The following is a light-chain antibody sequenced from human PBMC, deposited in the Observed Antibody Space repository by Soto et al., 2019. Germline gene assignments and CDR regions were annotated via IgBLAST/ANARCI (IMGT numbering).Light chain of an antibody. Sequence: DIQLTQSPSFLSASVGDRVTITCRASQGISSYLAWYQQKPGKAPKLLIYAASTLQSGVPSRFSGSGSGTEFTLTIISLQPEDFATYYCQQLNSYPPTFGQGTKLEIK. J-gene: IGKJ2*01. CDR2: AAS. V-gene: IGKV1-9*01. CDR3: QQLNSYPPT. CDR1: QGISSY.